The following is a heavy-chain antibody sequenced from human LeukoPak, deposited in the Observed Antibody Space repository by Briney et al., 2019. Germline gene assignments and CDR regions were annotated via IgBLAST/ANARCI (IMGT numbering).Heavy chain of an antibody. Sequence: SGGSLRLSCAASGFTFSSYAMSWVRQAPGKGLERVSAVSDSGGSTYYADSVKGRFTISRDNSKNTLYLQMNSLRAEDTAVYYCAKSGASGTTLGYFDYWGQGTLVTVSS. CDR2: VSDSGGST. D-gene: IGHD1-7*01. V-gene: IGHV3-23*01. CDR3: AKSGASGTTLGYFDY. J-gene: IGHJ4*02. CDR1: GFTFSSYA.